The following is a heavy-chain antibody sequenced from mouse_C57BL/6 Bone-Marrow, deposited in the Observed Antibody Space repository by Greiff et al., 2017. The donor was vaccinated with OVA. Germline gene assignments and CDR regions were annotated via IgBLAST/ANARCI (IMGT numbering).Heavy chain of an antibody. V-gene: IGHV1-82*01. CDR3: AREEGDWYFDV. J-gene: IGHJ1*03. CDR2: IYPGDGDT. CDR1: GYAFSSSW. Sequence: VQLQQSGPELVKPGASVKISCKASGYAFSSSWMNWVKQRPGKGLEWIGRIYPGDGDTNYNGKFKGKATLTADKSSSTDYMQLSSLTSEDSAVYFCAREEGDWYFDVWGTGTTVTVSS.